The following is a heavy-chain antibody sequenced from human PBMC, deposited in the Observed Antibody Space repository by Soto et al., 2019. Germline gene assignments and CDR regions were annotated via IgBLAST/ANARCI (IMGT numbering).Heavy chain of an antibody. J-gene: IGHJ3*02. V-gene: IGHV4-4*02. CDR1: SGSISSSNW. CDR2: IYHSGST. D-gene: IGHD2-21*01. Sequence: QVQLQDSGPGLVKPSGTLSLTCAVSSGSISSSNWWSWVSQPPGKGLEWIGAIYHSGSTNYNPSLKSRVSIPVDKSQNQFCLKVRFVTAADTAVYYRARERSRSDVAAEACGFDRRGQGTMIIVAS. CDR3: ARERSRSDVAAEACGFDR.